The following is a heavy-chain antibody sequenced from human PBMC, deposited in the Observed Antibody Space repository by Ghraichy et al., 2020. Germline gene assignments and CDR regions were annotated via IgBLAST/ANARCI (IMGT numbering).Heavy chain of an antibody. CDR2: INHSGST. CDR3: AREGVTIFGVVIMGPWFDP. V-gene: IGHV4-34*01. D-gene: IGHD3-3*01. CDR1: GGSFSGYY. Sequence: SETLSLTCAVYGGSFSGYYWSWIRQPPGKGLEWIGEINHSGSTNYNPSLKSRVTISVDTSKNQFSLKLSSVTAADTAVYYCAREGVTIFGVVIMGPWFDPWGQGTLVTVSS. J-gene: IGHJ5*02.